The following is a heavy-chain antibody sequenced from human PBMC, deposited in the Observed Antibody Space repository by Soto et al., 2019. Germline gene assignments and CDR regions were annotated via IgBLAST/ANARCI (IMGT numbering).Heavy chain of an antibody. CDR1: GFTFSSYY. Sequence: PGGSLRLSCAASGFTFSSYYMNWVRQAPGEGLEWVSSISTSSRSIYYADSVKGRFTISRDNAKSSLYLQMNSLRAEDTAVYYCATGYRSGWYGLEYWGQGTLVTVS. D-gene: IGHD6-19*01. CDR2: ISTSSRSI. J-gene: IGHJ4*02. V-gene: IGHV3-21*01. CDR3: ATGYRSGWYGLEY.